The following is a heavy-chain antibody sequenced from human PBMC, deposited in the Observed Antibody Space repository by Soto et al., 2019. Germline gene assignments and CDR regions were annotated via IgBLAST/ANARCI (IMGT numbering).Heavy chain of an antibody. CDR1: GFTFSSYW. CDR3: ARGGSLNWYFDL. V-gene: IGHV3-74*01. Sequence: EVQLVESGGGLVQPGGSLRLSCAASGFTFSSYWMHWVRQAPGKGLVWVSRVNSDGSSTSYADSVKGRFTISRDNAKNTLYLQMNSLRAEDTAVYYCARGGSLNWYFDLWGRGTLVTVSS. J-gene: IGHJ2*01. CDR2: VNSDGSST. D-gene: IGHD1-26*01.